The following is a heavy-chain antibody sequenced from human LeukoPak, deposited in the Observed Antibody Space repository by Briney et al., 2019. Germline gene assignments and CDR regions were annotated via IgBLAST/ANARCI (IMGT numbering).Heavy chain of an antibody. J-gene: IGHJ4*02. V-gene: IGHV4-59*01. CDR2: IYYSGSI. CDR1: GGSISSYY. D-gene: IGHD2-15*01. Sequence: SETLSHTCTVSGGSISSYYWSWIRQPPGKGLEWIGYIYYSGSINYNPSLKSRVTISVDTSKNQFSLKLSSVTAADTAVYYCARGYCSGGSCYLPIFDYWGQGTLVTVSS. CDR3: ARGYCSGGSCYLPIFDY.